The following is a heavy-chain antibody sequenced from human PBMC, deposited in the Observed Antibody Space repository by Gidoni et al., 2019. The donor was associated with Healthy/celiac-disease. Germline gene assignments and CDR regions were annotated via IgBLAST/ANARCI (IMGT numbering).Heavy chain of an antibody. CDR3: ARGEVECSGGSCYLPGDV. CDR2: IYTSGST. V-gene: IGHV4-61*02. CDR1: GGSISSGSSY. J-gene: IGHJ6*02. Sequence: VKPSQTLSCTCTVSGGSISSGSSYWSWIRQAAGKGLEWIGRIYTSGSTNYNPSLKSRVTISVDTSTNQFSLKLSSVTAADTAVYYCARGEVECSGGSCYLPGDVWGQGTTVTVSS. D-gene: IGHD2-15*01.